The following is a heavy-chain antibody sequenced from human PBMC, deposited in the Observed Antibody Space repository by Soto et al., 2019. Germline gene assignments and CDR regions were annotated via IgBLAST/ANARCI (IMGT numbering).Heavy chain of an antibody. V-gene: IGHV1-69*08. CDR2: IIPILGIA. J-gene: IGHJ3*02. D-gene: IGHD3-16*02. CDR1: GGTFSSYT. CDR3: ATDNDYIWGSYRLYAFDI. Sequence: QVQLVQSGAEVKKPGSSVKVSCKASGGTFSSYTISWVRQAPGQGLEWMGRIIPILGIANYAQKFQGRVTITADNSTSTAYMELSSLRSEDTAVYYCATDNDYIWGSYRLYAFDIWGQGTMVTVSS.